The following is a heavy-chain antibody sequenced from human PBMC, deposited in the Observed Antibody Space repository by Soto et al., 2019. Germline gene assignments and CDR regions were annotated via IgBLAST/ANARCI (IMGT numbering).Heavy chain of an antibody. Sequence: GVSLSLSCAASGFTFTRYSMNWVRQAPGKGLEWVSAISGSGGSTYYADSVKGRFTISRDNSKNTLYLQMNSLRAEDTAVYYCAKDPPPAYYYDSSGRGIYDYWGQGTLVTVYS. CDR1: GFTFTRYS. V-gene: IGHV3-23*01. D-gene: IGHD3-22*01. CDR3: AKDPPPAYYYDSSGRGIYDY. CDR2: ISGSGGST. J-gene: IGHJ4*02.